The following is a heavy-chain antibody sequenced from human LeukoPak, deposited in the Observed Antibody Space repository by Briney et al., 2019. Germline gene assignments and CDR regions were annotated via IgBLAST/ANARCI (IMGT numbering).Heavy chain of an antibody. V-gene: IGHV3-11*05. Sequence: GRSLRLSCAASGFTFSDYYMSWLRQAPGKGLEWLSYISSGTSGHTNYADSVKGRFTISRDNAKNSLYLQMSSLRAEETAVYYCARVGTILAARTIDYWGQGTLVTVSS. J-gene: IGHJ4*02. D-gene: IGHD6-6*01. CDR1: GFTFSDYY. CDR3: ARVGTILAARTIDY. CDR2: ISSGTSGHT.